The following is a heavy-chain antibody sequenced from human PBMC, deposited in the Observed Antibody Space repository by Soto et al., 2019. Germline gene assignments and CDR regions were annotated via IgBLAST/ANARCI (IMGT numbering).Heavy chain of an antibody. D-gene: IGHD2-21*01. Sequence: QVLLVQSGAEVKKPGSSVRVSCKTSGDTFSSFAITWVRLAPGQGLEWMGVIVPMFAAPTYAQKFQGRVSIPADESTRTAYMELSRLRSDDTAVYYCARDRVMRGNAYYYGMDVWGQGTAVTVSS. CDR1: GDTFSSFA. J-gene: IGHJ6*02. V-gene: IGHV1-69*12. CDR3: ARDRVMRGNAYYYGMDV. CDR2: IVPMFAAP.